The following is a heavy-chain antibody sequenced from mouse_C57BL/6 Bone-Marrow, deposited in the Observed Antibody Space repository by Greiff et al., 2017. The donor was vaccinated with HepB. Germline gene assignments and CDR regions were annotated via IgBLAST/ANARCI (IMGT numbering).Heavy chain of an antibody. CDR3: TRLAYYDDSEGFAY. CDR1: GFTFSTYG. J-gene: IGHJ3*01. V-gene: IGHV5-6*01. Sequence: EVQVVESGGDLVKPGGSLKLSCAASGFTFSTYGMSWVRQTPDKRLEWVATVSTGGGYTYYPDSVKGRFTISRDNAKNPLYLQMSGLKSEDTAMFYCTRLAYYDDSEGFAYWGQGTLVTVSA. D-gene: IGHD1-1*01. CDR2: VSTGGGYT.